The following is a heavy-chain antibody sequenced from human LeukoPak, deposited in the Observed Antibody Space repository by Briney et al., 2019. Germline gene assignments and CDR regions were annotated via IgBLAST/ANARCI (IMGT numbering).Heavy chain of an antibody. D-gene: IGHD3-9*01. CDR1: GGSISISNW. J-gene: IGHJ5*02. V-gene: IGHV4-4*02. Sequence: SGTLSLTCAVSGGSISISNWWTWVRQPPGKGLEWIGEICHSGSTNYNPSLKSRVSISVDKSKNQFSLKLSSVTAADTAVYYCASYPHYDILTGYFEGFDPWGQGTLVTVSS. CDR2: ICHSGST. CDR3: ASYPHYDILTGYFEGFDP.